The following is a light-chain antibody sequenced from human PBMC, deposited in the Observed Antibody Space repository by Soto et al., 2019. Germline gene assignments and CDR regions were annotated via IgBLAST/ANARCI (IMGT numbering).Light chain of an antibody. CDR3: QQTYSTPPIT. CDR1: QSISSY. J-gene: IGKJ5*01. CDR2: AAS. Sequence: IQMTQSPSSLSASVGDRVTITCRASQSISSYLNWYQQKPGKAPKVLIYAASSLQSGVPSRFSGSGSGTAFTLTISSLQPEDFATYYCQQTYSTPPITFGQGTRLEIK. V-gene: IGKV1-39*01.